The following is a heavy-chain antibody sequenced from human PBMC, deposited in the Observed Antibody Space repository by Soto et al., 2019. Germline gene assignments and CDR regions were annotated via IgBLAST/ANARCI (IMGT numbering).Heavy chain of an antibody. CDR3: ARLNTKLELDY. CDR1: GGSISSYY. CDR2: IYYSGST. V-gene: IGHV4-59*01. D-gene: IGHD1-1*01. Sequence: SETLSLTCTVSGGSISSYYWSWIRQPPGKGLEWIGYIYYSGSTNYNPSLKSRVTISVDTSKNQFSLKLSSVTAADTAVYYCARLNTKLELDYWGQRTLVTVSS. J-gene: IGHJ4*02.